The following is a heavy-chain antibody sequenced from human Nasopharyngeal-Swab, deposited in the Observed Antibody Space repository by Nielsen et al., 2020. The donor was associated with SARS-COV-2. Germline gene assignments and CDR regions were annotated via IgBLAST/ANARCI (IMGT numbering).Heavy chain of an antibody. V-gene: IGHV4-34*01. CDR3: ARGNGAFDY. CDR2: INHSGST. D-gene: IGHD4-17*01. Sequence: SETLSLTCAVYGGSFSGYYRSWIRQPPGKGLEWIGEINHSGSTNYNPSLKSRVTISVDTSKNQFSLKLSSVTAADTAVYYCARGNGAFDYWGQGTLVTVSS. J-gene: IGHJ4*02. CDR1: GGSFSGYY.